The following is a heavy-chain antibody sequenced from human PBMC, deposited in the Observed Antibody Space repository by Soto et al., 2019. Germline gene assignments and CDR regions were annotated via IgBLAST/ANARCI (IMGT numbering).Heavy chain of an antibody. CDR3: ARVGSQMIVAATDYFDY. CDR2: INHSGDST. Sequence: QVQLVQSGAEVKNPGDSVKVYCKASGYTFSSYYMHWVRQAPGQGLERMGVINHSGDSTNYAQKFQGRDTMTRDTSTSTVFFEVTSLRSEDTAVYYCARVGSQMIVAATDYFDYWGQVTLVTVSS. CDR1: GYTFSSYY. V-gene: IGHV1-46*01. J-gene: IGHJ4*02. D-gene: IGHD6-19*01.